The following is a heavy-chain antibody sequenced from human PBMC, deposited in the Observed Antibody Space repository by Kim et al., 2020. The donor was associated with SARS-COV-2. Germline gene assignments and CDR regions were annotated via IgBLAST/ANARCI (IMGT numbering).Heavy chain of an antibody. CDR3: ARLGIAVAAPDY. J-gene: IGHJ4*02. D-gene: IGHD6-19*01. Sequence: YYANSVKGRFTISRDNSKNTLYLQMGSLRAEDMAVYYCARLGIAVAAPDYWGQGTLVTVSS. V-gene: IGHV3-64*01.